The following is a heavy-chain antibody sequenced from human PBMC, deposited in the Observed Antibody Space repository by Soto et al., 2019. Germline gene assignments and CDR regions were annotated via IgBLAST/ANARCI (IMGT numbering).Heavy chain of an antibody. D-gene: IGHD1-26*01. CDR2: IDTDGSST. CDR1: GFTFSSYW. J-gene: IGHJ4*02. Sequence: EVQLVESGGGLVQPGGSLRLSCAASGFTFSSYWMHWVRQAPGKGLVWVSHIDTDGSSTSYADSVKGRFTISRDNAKNTLYLQMNSLRAEDMAVYYCVRDVLGVGMDYWGLGTLVTVSS. CDR3: VRDVLGVGMDY. V-gene: IGHV3-74*01.